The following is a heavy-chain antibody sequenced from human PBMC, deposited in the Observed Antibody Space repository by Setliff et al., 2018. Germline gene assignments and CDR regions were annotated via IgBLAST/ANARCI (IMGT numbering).Heavy chain of an antibody. CDR2: ISWNSGSI. V-gene: IGHV3-9*01. CDR1: GFTFSSYA. D-gene: IGHD3-22*01. Sequence: PGGSLRLSCAASGFTFSSYAMSWVRQAPGKGLEWVSGISWNSGSIGYADSVKGRFTISRDNAKNSLYLQMNSLRAEDTAVYYCARDLLRHYYDSSGYPDYWGQGTLVTVSS. CDR3: ARDLLRHYYDSSGYPDY. J-gene: IGHJ4*02.